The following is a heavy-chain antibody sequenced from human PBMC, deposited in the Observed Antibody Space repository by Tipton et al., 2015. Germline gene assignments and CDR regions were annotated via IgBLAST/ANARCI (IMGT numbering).Heavy chain of an antibody. J-gene: IGHJ4*02. Sequence: GSLRLSCAASGFTFSTYWMTWVRQAPGKGLEWVSSISSTPTYVYYTDSVQGRFTISRDDAENSLYLQMNSLRAEDTAIYYCARAWFTRGPYYFDYWGQGTLVTVSS. CDR3: ARAWFTRGPYYFDY. CDR2: ISSTPTYV. D-gene: IGHD3-10*01. V-gene: IGHV3-21*01. CDR1: GFTFSTYW.